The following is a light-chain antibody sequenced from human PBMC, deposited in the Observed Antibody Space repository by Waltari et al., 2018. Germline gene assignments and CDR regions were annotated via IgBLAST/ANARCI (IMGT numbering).Light chain of an antibody. CDR2: DIS. V-gene: IGKV3-11*01. CDR1: QSVTNY. CDR3: LQRDRWLT. J-gene: IGKJ4*01. Sequence: DIVLTQSPATLSLSPGERATLSCRASQSVTNYLAWYQQKPGQAPRLLIDDISTRATAIPARFNGSGSGTDFTLTISSLEPEDFAVYYCLQRDRWLTFGGGTKVEIK.